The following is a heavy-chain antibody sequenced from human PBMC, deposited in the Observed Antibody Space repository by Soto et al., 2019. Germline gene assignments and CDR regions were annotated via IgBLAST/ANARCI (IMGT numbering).Heavy chain of an antibody. V-gene: IGHV4-59*01. CDR2: IYYSGST. Sequence: SETLSLTCTVSGGSISSYYWSWIRQPPGKGLEWIGYIYYSGSTNYNPSLKSRVTISVDTSKNLFSLKLSFVTAADTALFYFARGAYGSGSSYYYYGMDVWGQGTTVTVSS. D-gene: IGHD3-10*01. CDR1: GGSISSYY. J-gene: IGHJ6*02. CDR3: ARGAYGSGSSYYYYGMDV.